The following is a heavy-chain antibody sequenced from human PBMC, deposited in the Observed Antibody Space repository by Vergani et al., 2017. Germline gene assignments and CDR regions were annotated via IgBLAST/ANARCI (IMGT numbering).Heavy chain of an antibody. D-gene: IGHD3-10*01. J-gene: IGHJ4*02. CDR2: IYHSGST. CDR3: ARAGIYYSSGSYLYYFDY. Sequence: QVQLQESGPGLVKPPGTLSLTCAVSGGSISSSNWWSWVRQPPGKGLEWIGEIYHSGSTNYNPSLKSRVTISVDKSKNQFSLKLCSVTAADTAVYYCARAGIYYSSGSYLYYFDYWGQGTLVTVSS. V-gene: IGHV4-4*03. CDR1: GGSISSSNW.